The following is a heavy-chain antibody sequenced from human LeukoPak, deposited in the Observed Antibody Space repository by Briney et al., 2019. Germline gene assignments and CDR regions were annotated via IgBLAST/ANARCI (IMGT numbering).Heavy chain of an antibody. Sequence: PSETLSLTCTVSGGSISSYYWSWIRQPPGKGLEWIGSIYYSGSTYYNPSLKSRVTISVDTSKNQFSLKLSSVTAADTAVYYCARDTRSYDILTGYQGGGWGQGTLVTVSS. CDR1: GGSISSYY. J-gene: IGHJ4*02. V-gene: IGHV4-59*12. D-gene: IGHD3-9*01. CDR2: IYYSGST. CDR3: ARDTRSYDILTGYQGGG.